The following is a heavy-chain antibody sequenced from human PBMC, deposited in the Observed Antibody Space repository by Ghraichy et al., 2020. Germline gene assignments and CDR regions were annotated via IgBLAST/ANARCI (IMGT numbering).Heavy chain of an antibody. CDR3: ARNKRVGATRFDY. J-gene: IGHJ4*02. CDR2: IYYSGST. V-gene: IGHV4-59*01. CDR1: GGSISSYY. D-gene: IGHD1-26*01. Sequence: SETLSLTCTVSGGSISSYYWSWIRQPPGKGLEWIGYIYYSGSTNYNPSLKSRVTISVDTSKNQFSLKLSSVTAADTAVYYCARNKRVGATRFDYWGQGTLVTVSS.